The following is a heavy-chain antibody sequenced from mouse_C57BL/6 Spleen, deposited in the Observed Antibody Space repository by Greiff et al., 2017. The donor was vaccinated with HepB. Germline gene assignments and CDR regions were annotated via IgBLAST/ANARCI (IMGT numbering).Heavy chain of an antibody. J-gene: IGHJ4*01. CDR2: IDPEDGDT. CDR1: GFNIKDYY. CDR3: TRGLRRDYAMDY. V-gene: IGHV14-1*01. Sequence: EVQLQQSGAELVRPGASVKLSCTASGFNIKDYYMHWVKQRPEQGLEWIGRIDPEDGDTEYAPKFQGKATMTADTSSKTAYLQLSSLTSEDTAVYYCTRGLRRDYAMDYWGQGTSVTVSS. D-gene: IGHD2-4*01.